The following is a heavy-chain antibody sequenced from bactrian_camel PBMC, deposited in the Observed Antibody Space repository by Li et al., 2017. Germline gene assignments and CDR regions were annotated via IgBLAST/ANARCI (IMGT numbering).Heavy chain of an antibody. CDR3: AARNVARGSHLSLGRAPALRRDEYNF. D-gene: IGHD6*01. V-gene: IGHV3S6*01. Sequence: HVQLVESGGGSVQAGGSLRLSCVISAYPYCRNCITWFRQVPGREREGVAGIEADGTVRYTDAVKGRFTISQDNSKNTLFLQMNVLRPEDTVMYYCAARNVARGSHLSLGRAPALRRDEYNFWGQGTQVTVS. J-gene: IGHJ4*01. CDR1: AYPYCRNC. CDR2: IEADGTVR.